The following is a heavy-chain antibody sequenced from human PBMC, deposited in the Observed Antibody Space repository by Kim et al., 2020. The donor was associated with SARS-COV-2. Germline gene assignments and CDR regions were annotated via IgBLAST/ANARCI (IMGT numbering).Heavy chain of an antibody. CDR3: AKVGYCSSTSCPTYGMDV. CDR2: ISGSGGST. J-gene: IGHJ6*02. V-gene: IGHV3-23*01. D-gene: IGHD2-2*01. Sequence: GGSLRLSCAASGFTFSSYAMSWVRQAPGKGLEWVSAISGSGGSTYYADSVKGRFTISRDNSKNTLYLQMNSLRAEDTAVYYCAKVGYCSSTSCPTYGMDVWGQGTTVTVSS. CDR1: GFTFSSYA.